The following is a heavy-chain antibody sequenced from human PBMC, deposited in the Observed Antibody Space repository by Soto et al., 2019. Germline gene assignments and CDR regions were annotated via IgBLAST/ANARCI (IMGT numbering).Heavy chain of an antibody. D-gene: IGHD1-7*01. V-gene: IGHV3-23*01. Sequence: GGSLRLSCAASGFTFSSYAMSWVRQAPWKGLEWVSAISGSGGSTYYADSVKGRFTISRDNSKNTLYLQMNSLRAEDTAVYYCARAISPGITGTGDNYYCDLDVWGKGTTGT. CDR2: ISGSGGST. CDR1: GFTFSSYA. J-gene: IGHJ6*03. CDR3: ARAISPGITGTGDNYYCDLDV.